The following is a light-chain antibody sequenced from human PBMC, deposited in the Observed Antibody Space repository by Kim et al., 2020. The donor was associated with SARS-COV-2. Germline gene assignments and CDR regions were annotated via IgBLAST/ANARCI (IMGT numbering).Light chain of an antibody. CDR1: SGHSSYI. V-gene: IGLV4-60*03. J-gene: IGLJ3*02. CDR3: ETWDSNTHWV. CDR2: LEGSGSY. Sequence: QLVLTQSSSASASLGSSVKLTCTLSSGHSSYIIAWHQQQPGKAPRYLMKLEGSGSYNKGSGVPDRFSGSNSGADRYLTISNLQSEDEADYYCETWDSNTHWVFGGGTQLTVL.